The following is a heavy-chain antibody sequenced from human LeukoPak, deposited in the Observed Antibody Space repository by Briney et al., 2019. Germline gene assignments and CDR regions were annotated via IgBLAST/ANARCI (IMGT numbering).Heavy chain of an antibody. D-gene: IGHD3-22*01. J-gene: IGHJ1*01. V-gene: IGHV1-2*02. CDR3: ARSLVGYDSSGYQPQFQH. Sequence: ASVKVSCKASGYTFTGYYMHWVRQAPGQGFEWMGWINPNSGGTNYAQKFQGRVTMTRDTSISTAYMELSRLRSDDTAAYYCARSLVGYDSSGYQPQFQHWGQGTLVTVSS. CDR2: INPNSGGT. CDR1: GYTFTGYY.